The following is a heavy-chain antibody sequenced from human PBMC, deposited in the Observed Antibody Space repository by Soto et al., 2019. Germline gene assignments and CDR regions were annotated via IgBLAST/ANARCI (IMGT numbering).Heavy chain of an antibody. Sequence: SETLSLTCTVSGGSISSGGYYWSRIRQHPGKGLEWIGYIYYSGSTYYNPSLKSRVTISVDTSKNQFSLKLSSVTAADTAVYYCASTWVYGNYGMDVWGQGTTVTVSS. CDR3: ASTWVYGNYGMDV. CDR2: IYYSGST. CDR1: GGSISSGGYY. D-gene: IGHD2-8*01. J-gene: IGHJ6*02. V-gene: IGHV4-31*03.